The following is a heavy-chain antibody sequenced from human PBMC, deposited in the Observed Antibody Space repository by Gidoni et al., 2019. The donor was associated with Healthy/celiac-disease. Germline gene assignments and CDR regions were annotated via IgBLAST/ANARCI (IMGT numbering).Heavy chain of an antibody. CDR1: GFTFDDYA. D-gene: IGHD3-10*01. CDR3: AKDSGMVRGVEGFDY. CDR2: ISWNSGSI. J-gene: IGHJ4*02. Sequence: EVQLVESGGGLVQPGRSLRLSCAASGFTFDDYAMHWVRQAPGKGLEWVSGISWNSGSIGYADSVKGRFTISRDNAKNSLYLQMNSLRAEDTALYYCAKDSGMVRGVEGFDYWGQGTLVTVSS. V-gene: IGHV3-9*01.